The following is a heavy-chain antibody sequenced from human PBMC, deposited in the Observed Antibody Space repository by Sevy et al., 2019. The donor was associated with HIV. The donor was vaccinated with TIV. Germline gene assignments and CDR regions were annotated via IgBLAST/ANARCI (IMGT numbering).Heavy chain of an antibody. CDR1: GFTFNTYS. CDR2: IGTAAGVT. D-gene: IGHD2-21*01. CDR3: ARCAGHYSIDY. J-gene: IGHJ4*02. V-gene: IGHV3-48*02. Sequence: GGSLRLSCAASGFTFNTYSLNWVRQTPGKGLEWFSFIGTAAGVTYYADSVKGRFAISRDNAKNSLYLQMNSLRDEDTAVYYCARCAGHYSIDYWGQGTLVTVSS.